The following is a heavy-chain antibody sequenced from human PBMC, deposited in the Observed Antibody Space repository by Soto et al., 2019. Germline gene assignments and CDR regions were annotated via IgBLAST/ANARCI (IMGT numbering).Heavy chain of an antibody. J-gene: IGHJ4*02. CDR1: GGSISSSSYY. V-gene: IGHV4-39*01. D-gene: IGHD3-10*01. CDR2: FYYSGST. Sequence: SETLSLTCTVSGGSISSSSYYWGWIRQPPGKGLEWIGSFYYSGSTYYNPSLKSRVTISVDTSKNQFSLKLSSVTAADTAVYYCARLKGLTMVRGVIDYWGQGTLVTVSS. CDR3: ARLKGLTMVRGVIDY.